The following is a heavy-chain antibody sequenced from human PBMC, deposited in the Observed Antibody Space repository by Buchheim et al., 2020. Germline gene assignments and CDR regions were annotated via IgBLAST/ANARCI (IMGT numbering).Heavy chain of an antibody. D-gene: IGHD2-15*01. V-gene: IGHV4-30-4*07. CDR2: IYYNGST. CDR1: GGSISSGGYS. J-gene: IGHJ6*02. Sequence: QVQLQESGPGLVKPSQTLSLTCAVSGGSISSGGYSWSWIPQPPGKGLEWIGYIYYNGSTYYNPSLKSRVTISVDTSKNQFSLKLSSVTAADTAVYYCARRSGGSWGNDYYYYGMDVWGQGTT. CDR3: ARRSGGSWGNDYYYYGMDV.